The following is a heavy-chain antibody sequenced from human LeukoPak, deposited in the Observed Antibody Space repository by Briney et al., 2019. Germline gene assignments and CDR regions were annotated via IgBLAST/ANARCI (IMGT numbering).Heavy chain of an antibody. V-gene: IGHV1-8*01. Sequence: ASVKISCKAPGYTFTSYDITWVRQATGQGLEWMGWMNPNSGNTGYAQKFKGRVIMTRNTSMNTAYMELSSLRSEDTAVYYCAKVDLFAHSRAGQELIEDYWGQGTLVTVSS. CDR2: MNPNSGNT. J-gene: IGHJ4*02. CDR1: GYTFTSYD. D-gene: IGHD3-10*01. CDR3: AKVDLFAHSRAGQELIEDY.